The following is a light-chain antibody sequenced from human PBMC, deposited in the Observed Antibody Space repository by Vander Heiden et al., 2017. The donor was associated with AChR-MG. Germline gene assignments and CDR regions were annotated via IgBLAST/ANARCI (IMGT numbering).Light chain of an antibody. V-gene: IGLV3-19*01. J-gene: IGLJ1*01. CDR1: SPSNYF. CDR2: GNN. CDR3: NSRDRSGLQHYV. Sequence: SSALTQDPAVSVALGQTVRIPCPGDSPSNYFVNWSQPKPGRATVLVLYGNNNRPAGRADRCSGARSGNTASLTITGAQAEDEADYYCNSRDRSGLQHYVFGTGTKVTVL.